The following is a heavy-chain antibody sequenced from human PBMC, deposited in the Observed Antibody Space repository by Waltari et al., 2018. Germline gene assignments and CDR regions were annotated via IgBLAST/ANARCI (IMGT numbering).Heavy chain of an antibody. CDR2: IGYDGGTQ. CDR1: GCTFSNYW. CDR3: TRDLSWVLFDS. J-gene: IGHJ4*02. Sequence: EVQLVESGGALVQPGGSLSLSCAAFGCTFSNYWMHWVRQAPGKGLVWVARIGYDGGTQAYADSVKGRFTISRDNAKNTLFLQMSGLGAEDTAVYYCTRDLSWVLFDSWGQGTLVTVSS. D-gene: IGHD6-13*01. V-gene: IGHV3-74*01.